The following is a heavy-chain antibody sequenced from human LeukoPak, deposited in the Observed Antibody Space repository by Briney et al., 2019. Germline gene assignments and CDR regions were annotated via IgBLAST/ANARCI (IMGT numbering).Heavy chain of an antibody. Sequence: GGSLRLSCAASGFTFSSYSMNWVSQAPGKGLEWVSSISSSSSYIYYADSVKGRFTISRDNAKNSLYLQMNSLRAEDTAVYYCARDLLGYYDSSGYLVFDYWGQGTLVTVSS. CDR3: ARDLLGYYDSSGYLVFDY. D-gene: IGHD3-22*01. V-gene: IGHV3-21*01. CDR1: GFTFSSYS. J-gene: IGHJ4*02. CDR2: ISSSSSYI.